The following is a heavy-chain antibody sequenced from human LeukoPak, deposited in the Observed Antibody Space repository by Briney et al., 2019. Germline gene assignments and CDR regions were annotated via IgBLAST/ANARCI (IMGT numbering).Heavy chain of an antibody. CDR3: ARETNYYDSL. V-gene: IGHV3-7*01. D-gene: IGHD3-22*01. Sequence: SGGSLRLSCAASGFTFSDYWMTWVRQAPGKGLEWVANINEEGSQKYYVDPVKGRFTISRDNAKNFLYLQMNSLRAEDTAVYYCARETNYYDSLWGQGTLVTVSS. CDR1: GFTFSDYW. J-gene: IGHJ4*02. CDR2: INEEGSQK.